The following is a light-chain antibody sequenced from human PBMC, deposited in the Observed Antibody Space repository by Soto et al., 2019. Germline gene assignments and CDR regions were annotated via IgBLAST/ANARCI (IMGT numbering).Light chain of an antibody. J-gene: IGLJ2*01. V-gene: IGLV2-18*02. CDR3: SSYTSSSTRVV. Sequence: QSALTQPPSVSGSPGQSVTISCTGTSTDFVSYNRVSWYQQPPGTAPKLIIYEASNRPSGVPGRFSGSKSGNTASLTISGLQAADEADYYCSSYTSSSTRVVFGGGTKVTVL. CDR1: STDFVSYNR. CDR2: EAS.